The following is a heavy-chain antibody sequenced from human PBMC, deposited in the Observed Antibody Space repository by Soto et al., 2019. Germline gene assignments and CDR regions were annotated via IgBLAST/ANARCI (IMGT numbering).Heavy chain of an antibody. J-gene: IGHJ1*01. D-gene: IGHD3-9*01. CDR3: NVGYTDSSAHNSQTSDIYM. Sequence: GGSLRLSCAASGFTFDDFTMHWVRQVPGKALEWVSLISWDGTITHSADSVAGRFTISRDNSENSLSLQMNNLRTEDSALYFCNVGYTDSSAHNSQTSDIYMWCQDTLVAFTS. CDR1: GFTFDDFT. V-gene: IGHV3-43*01. CDR2: ISWDGTIT.